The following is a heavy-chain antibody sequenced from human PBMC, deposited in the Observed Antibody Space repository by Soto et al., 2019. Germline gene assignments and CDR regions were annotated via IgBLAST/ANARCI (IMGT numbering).Heavy chain of an antibody. CDR1: GGTFSSYP. D-gene: IGHD1-26*01. Sequence: QVQLVQSGAEVNKPGSSVKVSCEASGGTFSSYPSNWVRQAPGQGLEWMGGIIPFFGTSNYAQKFQGRVTITADESTSTAYMELLRLRSEDTAVYYCARVGHITNYGMSVWGQSPTVTVSS. J-gene: IGHJ6*02. CDR3: ARVGHITNYGMSV. V-gene: IGHV1-69*01. CDR2: IIPFFGTS.